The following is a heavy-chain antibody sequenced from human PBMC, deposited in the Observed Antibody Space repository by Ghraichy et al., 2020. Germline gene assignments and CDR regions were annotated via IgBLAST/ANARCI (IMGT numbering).Heavy chain of an antibody. Sequence: GGSLRLSCAASGSGFSGFSMAWVRQVPGKGLEWISYISSSSRTIYYADSVEGRFTISRDNGKNVLYLQMNSLTPGDTAVYYCARDRMAVYCHFDDWGQRTLVTVSS. V-gene: IGHV3-48*04. J-gene: IGHJ4*02. CDR2: ISSSSRTI. D-gene: IGHD5-24*01. CDR3: ARDRMAVYCHFDD. CDR1: GSGFSGFS.